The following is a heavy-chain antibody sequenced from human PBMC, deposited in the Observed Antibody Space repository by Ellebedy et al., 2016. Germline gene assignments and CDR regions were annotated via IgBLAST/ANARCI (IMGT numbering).Heavy chain of an antibody. Sequence: SETLSLTXTVSGGSISGNYYWAWIRQPPGKGLEWIASFYYSGSTYYNPSLKSRVTMSVDTSKNQFSLNLSSVTAADTAVYYCAKHHQWLVRLAFWGQGNLVTVAS. V-gene: IGHV4-39*01. CDR2: FYYSGST. CDR3: AKHHQWLVRLAF. D-gene: IGHD6-19*01. J-gene: IGHJ4*02. CDR1: GGSISGNYY.